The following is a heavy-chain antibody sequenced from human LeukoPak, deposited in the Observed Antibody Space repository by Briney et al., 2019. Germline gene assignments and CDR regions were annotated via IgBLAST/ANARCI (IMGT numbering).Heavy chain of an antibody. CDR3: ASLAIAAAGTHFDY. D-gene: IGHD6-13*01. V-gene: IGHV1-3*01. J-gene: IGHJ4*02. Sequence: ASVKVSCKASGYTFTSYAMYWVRQAPGQRLEWMGWINAGNGNTKYSQKFQGRVTITRDTSASTAYMELSSLRSEDTAVYYCASLAIAAAGTHFDYWGQGTLVTVSS. CDR2: INAGNGNT. CDR1: GYTFTSYA.